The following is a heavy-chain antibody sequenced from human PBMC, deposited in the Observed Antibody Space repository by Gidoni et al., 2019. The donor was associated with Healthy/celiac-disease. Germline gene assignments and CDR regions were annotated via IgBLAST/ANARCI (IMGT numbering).Heavy chain of an antibody. D-gene: IGHD3-10*01. V-gene: IGHV1-69*01. CDR1: GGTFSTYG. CDR2: IVPVFGTG. Sequence: QVQLVQSGAEVKKPGSSLKVSCKASGGTFSTYGTSWVRQAPGPGLEWVGGIVPVFGTGDYAQKFQGRVTITADESTSTAYMELSNLRSEDTAVYYCARKGERWDVLEKFYFGVDVWGQGTTVTVSS. J-gene: IGHJ6*02. CDR3: ARKGERWDVLEKFYFGVDV.